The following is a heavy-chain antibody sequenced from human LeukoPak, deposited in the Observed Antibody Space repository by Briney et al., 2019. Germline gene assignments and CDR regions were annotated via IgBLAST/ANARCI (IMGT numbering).Heavy chain of an antibody. CDR2: INPSGGST. J-gene: IGHJ4*02. CDR3: ARDGSDILTGYYDY. V-gene: IGHV1-46*01. D-gene: IGHD3-9*01. CDR1: GYTFTSYY. Sequence: ASVKVSCKASGYTFTSYYMHWVRQAPGQGLEWMGIINPSGGSTSYAQKFQGRVTMTRDMSTSTAYMELRSLRSDDTAVYYCARDGSDILTGYYDYWGQGTLVTVSS.